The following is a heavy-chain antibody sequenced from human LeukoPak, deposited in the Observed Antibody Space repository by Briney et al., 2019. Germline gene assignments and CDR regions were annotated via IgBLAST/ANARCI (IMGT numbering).Heavy chain of an antibody. Sequence: GGSLRLSCAASEFTFSNYAMIWLGQTPGKELEGGSGISGDGDSRYYADSVNGRFTISRDNSKNTLYLQMDSLRAEDTAVYYCAKDSYSSGWSRLDYWGQGTLVTVSS. J-gene: IGHJ4*02. CDR3: AKDSYSSGWSRLDY. V-gene: IGHV3-23*01. CDR2: ISGDGDSR. CDR1: EFTFSNYA. D-gene: IGHD6-19*01.